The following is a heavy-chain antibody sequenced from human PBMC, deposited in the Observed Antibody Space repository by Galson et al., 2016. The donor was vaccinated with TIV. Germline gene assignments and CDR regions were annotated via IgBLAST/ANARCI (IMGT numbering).Heavy chain of an antibody. V-gene: IGHV1-46*01. Sequence: SVKVSCKASVYTLSTYYMHWLRQAPGQGLGWMGIIDPSVGSTTYSQKFQGRVTMTSDTSTSTVYMELTSLKSEDTSVYYCARRFYFDYWGQGTLVTVSS. CDR1: VYTLSTYY. J-gene: IGHJ4*02. CDR2: IDPSVGST. CDR3: ARRFYFDY.